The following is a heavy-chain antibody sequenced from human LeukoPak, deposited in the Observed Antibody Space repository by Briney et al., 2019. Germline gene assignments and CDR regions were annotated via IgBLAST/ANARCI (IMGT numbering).Heavy chain of an antibody. CDR3: AKEYDRNWFDP. J-gene: IGHJ5*02. V-gene: IGHV3-74*01. CDR1: GFTFSTYW. CDR2: IKSDGST. Sequence: PGGSLRLSCAASGFTFSTYWMHWVRQAPGKGLVWVSRIKSDGSTNYADSVKGRFTISRDNSKNTLYLQMNSLRAEDTAVYYCAKEYDRNWFDPWGQGTLVTVSS. D-gene: IGHD3-22*01.